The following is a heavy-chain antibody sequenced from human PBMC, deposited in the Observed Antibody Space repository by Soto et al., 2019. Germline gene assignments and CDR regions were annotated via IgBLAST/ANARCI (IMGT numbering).Heavy chain of an antibody. J-gene: IGHJ4*02. D-gene: IGHD1-26*01. V-gene: IGHV1-69*01. CDR3: ARDQTTYSGSYPHTFDY. Sequence: QVQLVQSGAEVQKPGSSVKVSCKASGGTFSSYAISWVRQAPGQGHEWMGGIIPIFGTATYAQKFQGRVTITADESTSTAYMERSSLRSEDTAVYYCARDQTTYSGSYPHTFDYWGQGAPVTVSS. CDR1: GGTFSSYA. CDR2: IIPIFGTA.